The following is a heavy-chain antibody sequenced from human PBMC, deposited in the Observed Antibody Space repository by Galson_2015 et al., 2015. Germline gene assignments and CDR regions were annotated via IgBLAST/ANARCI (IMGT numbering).Heavy chain of an antibody. CDR3: ARTTSGVFWSGYGKFDP. CDR2: INTNTGNP. V-gene: IGHV7-4-1*02. CDR1: GYTFTSYA. Sequence: SVKVSCKASGYTFTSYAMNWVRQAPGQGLEWMGWINTNTGNPTYAQGFTGRFVFSLDTSVSTAYLQISSLKAEDTAVYYCARTTSGVFWSGYGKFDPWGQGTLVTVSS. J-gene: IGHJ5*02. D-gene: IGHD3-3*01.